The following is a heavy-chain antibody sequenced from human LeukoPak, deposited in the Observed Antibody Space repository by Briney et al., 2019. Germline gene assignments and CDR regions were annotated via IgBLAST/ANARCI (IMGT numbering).Heavy chain of an antibody. CDR1: GFTFSSFG. CDR3: AREGIYYDSSGLLGAFDI. Sequence: PGGSLTPTCAASGFTFSSFGMHWVRQAQGKGLEWVVFIRYEVRNKYYADSVKGRYTISRDNSKNTPYLQMNSLRAEDTAVYYCAREGIYYDSSGLLGAFDIWGQREMWSVSS. D-gene: IGHD3-22*01. J-gene: IGHJ3*02. CDR2: IRYEVRNK. V-gene: IGHV3-30*02.